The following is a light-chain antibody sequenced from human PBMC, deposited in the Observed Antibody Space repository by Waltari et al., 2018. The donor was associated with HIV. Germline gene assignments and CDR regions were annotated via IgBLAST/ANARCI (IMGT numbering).Light chain of an antibody. J-gene: IGLJ2*01. Sequence: QSVLTQPPSVSEDPRQRVTISCSGSSSNIGNNAVNWYQQLPGKAPKLLIYSEDLLPSGVPDRSSGSKSGTSASLAISGLQSEDEADYYCAAAWDDSLNGPVFGGGTKLTVL. CDR2: SED. CDR1: SSNIGNNA. CDR3: AAAWDDSLNGPV. V-gene: IGLV1-36*01.